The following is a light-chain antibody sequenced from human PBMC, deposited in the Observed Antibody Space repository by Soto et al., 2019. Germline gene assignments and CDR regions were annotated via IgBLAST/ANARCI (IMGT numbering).Light chain of an antibody. CDR3: QQSHITTLFT. V-gene: IGKV1-39*01. Sequence: DIQMTQSPSSLSASIGDRVTITCRASQNINSHLNWYQQKPGKAPKVLIYAASRLQSGVPLRFSGSGSGTEFTLTISSLEPEDFATYYCQQSHITTLFTFGKGTKLEI. CDR2: AAS. J-gene: IGKJ2*01. CDR1: QNINSH.